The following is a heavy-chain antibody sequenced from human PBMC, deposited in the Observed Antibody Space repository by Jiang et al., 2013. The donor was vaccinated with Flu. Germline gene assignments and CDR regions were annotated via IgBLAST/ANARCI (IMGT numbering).Heavy chain of an antibody. CDR1: GFTYTFYT. J-gene: IGHJ6*02. V-gene: IGHV3-21*06. Sequence: QLLESGGGLVRPGGSLRLSCAASGFTYTFYTMNWVRQAPGKGLEWVSSISISSNYIYYADSVKGRFTIFRDNAKNSVYLQMNNLRAEDTAVYYCAREKPSRTYVHYYGMDVWGQGTAVTVSS. CDR3: AREKPSRTYVHYYGMDV. D-gene: IGHD2-2*01. CDR2: ISISSNYI.